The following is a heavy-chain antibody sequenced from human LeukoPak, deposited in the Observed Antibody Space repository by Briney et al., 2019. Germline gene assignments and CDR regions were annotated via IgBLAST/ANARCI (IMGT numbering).Heavy chain of an antibody. CDR1: GGSISSGGYY. CDR3: AGVVVRGAFFDY. J-gene: IGHJ4*02. V-gene: IGHV4-31*03. CDR2: IYYSGST. Sequence: MSSQTLSLTCTVSGGSISSGGYYWSWIRQHPGKGLEWIGYIYYSGSTYYNPSLKSRVTISVDTSKNQFSLKLSSVTAADTAVYYCAGVVVRGAFFDYWGQGTLVTVSS. D-gene: IGHD3-10*01.